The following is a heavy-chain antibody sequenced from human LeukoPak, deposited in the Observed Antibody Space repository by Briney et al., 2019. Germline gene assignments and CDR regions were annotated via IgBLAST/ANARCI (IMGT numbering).Heavy chain of an antibody. Sequence: GGSLRLSCAASGFTFSSHGMHWVRQAPGKGLEWVAVIWYDGRYEYYADSVKGRFTISRDNSKNTLSLQMNSLRAEDTAVYYCAPQTGYYDSSGYYSYWGQGTLVTVSS. CDR1: GFTFSSHG. D-gene: IGHD3-22*01. CDR2: IWYDGRYE. CDR3: APQTGYYDSSGYYSY. J-gene: IGHJ4*02. V-gene: IGHV3-33*01.